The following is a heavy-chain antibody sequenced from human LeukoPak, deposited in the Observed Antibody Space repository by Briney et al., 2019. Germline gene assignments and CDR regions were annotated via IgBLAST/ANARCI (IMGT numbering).Heavy chain of an antibody. V-gene: IGHV3-15*01. Sequence: PGGSLRLFCVASGFTFSTYAISWVRQARGKGLEGVGRIKSKTDGGTTDYAAPVKGRFTISSDDSKNTLYLQMNSLKTEDTAVYYCTTGCQTYYYDSSGYYPNDYWGQGTLVTVSS. CDR1: GFTFSTYA. CDR3: TTGCQTYYYDSSGYYPNDY. J-gene: IGHJ4*02. CDR2: IKSKTDGGTT. D-gene: IGHD3-22*01.